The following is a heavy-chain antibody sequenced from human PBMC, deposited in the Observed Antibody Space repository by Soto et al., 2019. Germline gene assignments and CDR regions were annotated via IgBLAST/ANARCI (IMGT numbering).Heavy chain of an antibody. J-gene: IGHJ6*02. V-gene: IGHV3-43*01. CDR2: ISGDGGRT. Sequence: GGSLRLSCAASGFNFHDYTMHWVRQAPGKGLEWVSLISGDGGRTDHADSVKGRFTISRDNSKNSLYLQMNSLRTEDTALYYCAKDYYGSGTSLLGGMDVWGQGTTVTVSS. D-gene: IGHD3-10*01. CDR1: GFNFHDYT. CDR3: AKDYYGSGTSLLGGMDV.